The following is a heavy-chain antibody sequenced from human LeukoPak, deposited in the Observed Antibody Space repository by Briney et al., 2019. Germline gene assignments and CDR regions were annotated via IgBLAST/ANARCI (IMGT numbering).Heavy chain of an antibody. J-gene: IGHJ6*02. CDR1: GFTFSNHW. V-gene: IGHV3-74*01. D-gene: IGHD4-11*01. CDR3: ARSSGRWTYSNFLENYYGMDV. Sequence: GGSLRLSCTASGFTFSNHWMHWVRQAPGKGLVWVSRISSDGSSTSYADSVKGRFTISRDNAKKTLLLQMNSLRAEDTAVYYCARSSGRWTYSNFLENYYGMDVWGQGTTVTVSS. CDR2: ISSDGSST.